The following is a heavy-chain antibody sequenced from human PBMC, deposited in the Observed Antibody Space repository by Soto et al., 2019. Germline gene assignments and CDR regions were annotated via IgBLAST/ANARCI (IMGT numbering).Heavy chain of an antibody. CDR1: GFTFSDYY. CDR3: ARDRSNYDSSGLR. V-gene: IGHV3-11*01. J-gene: IGHJ4*02. Sequence: QVQLVESGGGLVKPGGSLRLSCAASGFTFSDYYMTWIRQAPGKGLEWVSYISSSGSTTYYADSVKGRSTISRDNARNSLSLQMNSLRAEDTAVYYCARDRSNYDSSGLRWGQGTLVTVSS. CDR2: ISSSGSTT. D-gene: IGHD3-22*01.